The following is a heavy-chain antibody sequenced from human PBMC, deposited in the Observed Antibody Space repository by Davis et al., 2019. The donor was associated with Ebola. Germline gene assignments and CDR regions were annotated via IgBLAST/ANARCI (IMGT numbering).Heavy chain of an antibody. CDR2: ISYDGSNK. J-gene: IGHJ4*02. Sequence: GESLKISCAASGFTVSSYGMHWVRQAPGKGLEWVAVISYDGSNKYYADSVKGRFTISRDNSKNTLYLQMNSLRAEDTAVYYCAKGGYNWNYFRHYFDYWGQGTLVTVSS. CDR3: AKGGYNWNYFRHYFDY. V-gene: IGHV3-30*18. D-gene: IGHD1-7*01. CDR1: GFTVSSYG.